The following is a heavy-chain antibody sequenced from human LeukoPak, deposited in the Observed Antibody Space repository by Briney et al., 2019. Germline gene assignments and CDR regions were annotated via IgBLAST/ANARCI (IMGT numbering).Heavy chain of an antibody. Sequence: GGSLRLSCAASGFTFSSYGMHWVRQAPGRGLEWVAVIWYDGSNKYYADSVKGRFTISRDNSKNTLYLQMNSLRAEDTAVYYCARGRLPGIAAARGWFDPWGQGTLVTVSS. D-gene: IGHD6-13*01. CDR2: IWYDGSNK. V-gene: IGHV3-33*01. CDR1: GFTFSSYG. CDR3: ARGRLPGIAAARGWFDP. J-gene: IGHJ5*02.